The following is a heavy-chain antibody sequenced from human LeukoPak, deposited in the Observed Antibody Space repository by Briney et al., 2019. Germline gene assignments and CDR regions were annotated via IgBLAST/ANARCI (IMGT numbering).Heavy chain of an antibody. CDR1: GYIFTSFG. D-gene: IGHD3-9*01. CDR2: ISGYNGTT. J-gene: IGHJ3*02. V-gene: IGHV1-18*01. Sequence: ASVKVSCKASGYIFTSFGISWVRQAPGRGLEWMGWISGYNGTTNYAQNLQGRVTMTTDTSTSTAYMELRSLRSDDTAVYFCARDPIRYFDWLSPGDAFDIWGQGTMVTVSS. CDR3: ARDPIRYFDWLSPGDAFDI.